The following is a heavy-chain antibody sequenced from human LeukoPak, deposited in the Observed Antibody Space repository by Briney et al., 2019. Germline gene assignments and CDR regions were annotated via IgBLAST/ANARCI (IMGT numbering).Heavy chain of an antibody. D-gene: IGHD3-22*01. CDR3: ARVVHHGYSDY. J-gene: IGHJ4*02. CDR1: GGFINNNY. V-gene: IGHV4-59*01. CDR2: IFSTGTT. Sequence: SETLSLTCTVSGGFINNNYWSWIRQPPGKGLEYIGYIFSTGTTDYNPSLRSRLTISVDMSKNQFSLKLTSVTPADTAVYYCARVVHHGYSDYWGQGTLVTVSS.